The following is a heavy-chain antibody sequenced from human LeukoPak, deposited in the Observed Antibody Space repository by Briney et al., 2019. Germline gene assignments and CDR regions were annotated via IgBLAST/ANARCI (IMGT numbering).Heavy chain of an antibody. CDR3: ARDGQTTVTTGGVDY. J-gene: IGHJ4*02. Sequence: PGGSLRLSCAASGFTFSSYWMSWVRQAPGKGLGWVANIKQDGSEKYYVDSVKGRFTISRDNAKNSLYLQMNSLRAEDTAVYYCARDGQTTVTTGGVDYWGQGTLVTVSS. V-gene: IGHV3-7*01. D-gene: IGHD4-17*01. CDR2: IKQDGSEK. CDR1: GFTFSSYW.